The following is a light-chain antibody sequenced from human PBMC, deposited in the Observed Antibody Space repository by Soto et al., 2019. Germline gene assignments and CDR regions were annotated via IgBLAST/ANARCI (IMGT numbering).Light chain of an antibody. CDR2: QAS. J-gene: IGKJ1*01. CDR3: QQYNDYSS. V-gene: IGKV1-5*03. Sequence: DLQMTQSPSTLSASVGDRVTITCRASQSIGNWLAWYQQKPGEAPKLLIYQASNLESGVPSRFSGSGSGTEFTLTINSLQPDDFATYYCQQYNDYSSFGQGTKVEIK. CDR1: QSIGNW.